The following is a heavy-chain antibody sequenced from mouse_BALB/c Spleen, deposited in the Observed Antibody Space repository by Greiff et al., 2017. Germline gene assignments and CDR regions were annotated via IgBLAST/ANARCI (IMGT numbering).Heavy chain of an antibody. J-gene: IGHJ3*01. CDR2: INPSSGYT. Sequence: VKLMESGAELARPGASVKMSCKASGYTFTSYTMHWVKQRPGQGLEWIGYINPSSGYTNYNQKFKDKATLTADKSSSTAYMQLSSLTSEDSAVYYCARLDGSGAYWGQGTLVTVSA. V-gene: IGHV1-4*01. D-gene: IGHD1-1*01. CDR3: ARLDGSGAY. CDR1: GYTFTSYT.